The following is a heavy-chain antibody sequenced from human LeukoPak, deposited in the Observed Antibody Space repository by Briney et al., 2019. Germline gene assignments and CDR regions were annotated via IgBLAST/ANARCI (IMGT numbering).Heavy chain of an antibody. D-gene: IGHD6-19*01. Sequence: GGSLRLSCAASGFTFSSYAMSWVRQAPGEGLEWVSAISGSGGSTYYADSVKGRFTISRDNSKNTLYLQMNSLRAGDTAVYYCAKDSRVAGPFDYWGQGTLVTVSS. V-gene: IGHV3-23*01. CDR3: AKDSRVAGPFDY. J-gene: IGHJ4*02. CDR1: GFTFSSYA. CDR2: ISGSGGST.